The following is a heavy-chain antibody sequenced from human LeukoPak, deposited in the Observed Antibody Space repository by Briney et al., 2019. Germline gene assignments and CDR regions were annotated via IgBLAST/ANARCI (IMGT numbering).Heavy chain of an antibody. V-gene: IGHV1-69*04. CDR2: IIPIFSIA. Sequence: ASVKVSCKASGGTFSSYAISWVRQAPGQGLEWMGRIIPIFSIANYAQKFQGRVTITADKSTSTAYMELSSLRSEDTAVYYCARDRSESSFYGPFLDYWGQGTLVTVSS. CDR1: GGTFSSYA. CDR3: ARDRSESSFYGPFLDY. J-gene: IGHJ4*02. D-gene: IGHD1-26*01.